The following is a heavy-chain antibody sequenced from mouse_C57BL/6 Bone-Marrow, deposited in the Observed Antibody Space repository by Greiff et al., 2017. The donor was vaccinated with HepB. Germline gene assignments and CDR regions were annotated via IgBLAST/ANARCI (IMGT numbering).Heavy chain of an antibody. CDR1: GFNIKDDY. D-gene: IGHD2-4*01. CDR2: IDPENGDT. Sequence: VQLQQSGAELVRPGASVKLSCTASGFNIKDDYMHWVKQRPEQGLEWIGWIDPENGDTEYASKFQGKATITADTSSNTAYLQLSSLTSEDTAVYYCSPFYYDCGGAMDYWGQGTSVTVSS. J-gene: IGHJ4*01. CDR3: SPFYYDCGGAMDY. V-gene: IGHV14-4*01.